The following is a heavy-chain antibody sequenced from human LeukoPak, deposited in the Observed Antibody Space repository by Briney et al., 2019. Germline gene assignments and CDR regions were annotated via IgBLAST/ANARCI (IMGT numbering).Heavy chain of an antibody. Sequence: GGSLRLSCAASGFTFGNYWMTWVRQAPGKGLEWVAFIRYDGSNKYYADSVKGRFTISRDNSKNTLYLQMNSLRAEDTAVYYCAKAGNHYYGYYFDYWGQGTLVTVSS. V-gene: IGHV3-30*02. CDR3: AKAGNHYYGYYFDY. CDR1: GFTFGNYW. D-gene: IGHD3-10*01. J-gene: IGHJ4*02. CDR2: IRYDGSNK.